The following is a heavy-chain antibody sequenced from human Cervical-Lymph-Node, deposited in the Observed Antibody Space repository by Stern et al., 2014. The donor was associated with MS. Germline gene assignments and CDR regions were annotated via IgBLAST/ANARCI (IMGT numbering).Heavy chain of an antibody. J-gene: IGHJ4*02. CDR2: INAGNGNT. Sequence: VQLEESGAEVKKPGASVKVSCKASGYTFTSYAMHWVRQAPGQRLEWMGWINAGNGNTKYSQKFQGRVTITRDTSASTAYMELSSLRSEDTAVYYCARGDSGWYYFDYWGQGTLVTVSS. CDR1: GYTFTSYA. D-gene: IGHD6-19*01. V-gene: IGHV1-3*01. CDR3: ARGDSGWYYFDY.